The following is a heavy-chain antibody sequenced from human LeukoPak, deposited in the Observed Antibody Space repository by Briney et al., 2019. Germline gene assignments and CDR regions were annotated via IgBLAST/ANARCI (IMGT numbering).Heavy chain of an antibody. CDR3: ARDPVHLRYCSSTSCHTTDAFDI. CDR1: GYTFTSYY. V-gene: IGHV1-46*01. J-gene: IGHJ3*02. D-gene: IGHD2-2*01. CDR2: INPSGGST. Sequence: GASVKVSCKASGYTFTSYYMHWVRQAPGQGLEWMGVINPSGGSTSYAQKFQGRVTMTRDTSTSTVYMELSSLRSEDTAVYYCARDPVHLRYCSSTSCHTTDAFDIWGQGTMVTVSS.